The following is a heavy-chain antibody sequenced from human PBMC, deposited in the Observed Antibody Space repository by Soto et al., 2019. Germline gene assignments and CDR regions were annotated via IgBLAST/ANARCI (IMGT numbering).Heavy chain of an antibody. CDR3: AKALRGGYPGSRIFDS. CDR1: GFSFSTYA. Sequence: GGSLRLSCAASGFSFSTYAMNWVRQAPGKGLEWVSVISDSGGDTKFADSVKGRFTMSGDNSKNTLYLQMDSLRAEDTAVYYCAKALRGGYPGSRIFDSWGQGTPVTVSS. CDR2: ISDSGGDT. V-gene: IGHV3-23*01. J-gene: IGHJ4*02. D-gene: IGHD3-10*01.